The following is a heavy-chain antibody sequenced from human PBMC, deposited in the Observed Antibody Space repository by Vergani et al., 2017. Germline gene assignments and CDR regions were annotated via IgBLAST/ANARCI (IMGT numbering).Heavy chain of an antibody. J-gene: IGHJ4*02. V-gene: IGHV3-30*01. Sequence: QVQLVESGGGVVQPGRSLRLSCAASGLTFSSYAMHWVRQAPGKGLEWVAVISYDGSNKYYADSVKGRFTISRDNSKNTLYLQMNSLRAEDTAVYYCARDGGGGATMNYFDYWGQGTLVTVSS. CDR3: ARDGGGGATMNYFDY. D-gene: IGHD1-26*01. CDR2: ISYDGSNK. CDR1: GLTFSSYA.